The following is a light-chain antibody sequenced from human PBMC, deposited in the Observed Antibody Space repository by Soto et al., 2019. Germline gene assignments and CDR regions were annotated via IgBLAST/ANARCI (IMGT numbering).Light chain of an antibody. CDR1: QRIRSW. J-gene: IGKJ2*01. V-gene: IGKV1-5*03. CDR2: KAS. Sequence: DIQMTQSPSTLSASVGDRVTITCRASQRIRSWVACYKQKKGRAPKLLIYKASSLQSGVPSRVSGRGSGTEFTLTISSLQPDDFATYYCQQYNSYSYTFGQGTKLEIK. CDR3: QQYNSYSYT.